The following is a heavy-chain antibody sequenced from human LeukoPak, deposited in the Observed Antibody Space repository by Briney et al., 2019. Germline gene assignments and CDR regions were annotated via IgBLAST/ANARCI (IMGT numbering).Heavy chain of an antibody. CDR3: AKGGSYAPLDY. V-gene: IGHV3-74*01. D-gene: IGHD1-26*01. CDR1: GYTFSTYW. J-gene: IGHJ4*02. Sequence: TGGSLRLSCAASGYTFSTYWMHWIRQGPGKGLVWVSRINEDGSSTSYADSVKDRFTISRDNSKNTLYLQMNSLRAEDTAIYYCAKGGSYAPLDYWGQGTLVTVSS. CDR2: INEDGSST.